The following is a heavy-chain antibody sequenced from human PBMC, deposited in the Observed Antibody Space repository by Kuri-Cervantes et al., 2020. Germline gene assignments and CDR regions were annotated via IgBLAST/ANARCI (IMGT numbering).Heavy chain of an antibody. CDR1: GYTFTSYG. Sequence: GESLKISCKASGYTFTSYGISWVRQAPGQGLEWMGWISAYNGNTYYAQKLQGRVTMTTHTSTSTVHMELRSLRSDDTAVYYCARGGGGDCYSGCWFDPWGQGTLVTVSS. J-gene: IGHJ5*02. V-gene: IGHV1-18*01. CDR2: ISAYNGNT. D-gene: IGHD2-21*02. CDR3: ARGGGGDCYSGCWFDP.